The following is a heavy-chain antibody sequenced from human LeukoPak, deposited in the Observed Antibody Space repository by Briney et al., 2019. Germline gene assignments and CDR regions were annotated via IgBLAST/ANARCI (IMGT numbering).Heavy chain of an antibody. D-gene: IGHD1-26*01. Sequence: GGSLRLSCAASGFTFSSYAMNWVRQAPGRGLEWVSGFSGSGGTTYYADSVKGRFTISRDNSKNTLYLQMNSLRAEDTAVYYCARDVGALSWDWGQGTLVTVSS. CDR2: FSGSGGTT. V-gene: IGHV3-23*01. J-gene: IGHJ4*02. CDR1: GFTFSSYA. CDR3: ARDVGALSWD.